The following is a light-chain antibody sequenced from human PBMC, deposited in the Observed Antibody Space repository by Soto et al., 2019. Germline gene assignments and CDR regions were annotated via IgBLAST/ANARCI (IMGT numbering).Light chain of an antibody. Sequence: QSALTQPASVSGSPGQSITISCTGTNSDVGGYNYVSWYQQHPGKAPKLMIYEVSNRPSGVSNRFSGSKSGNTASLTISGLQAEDEADYYCSSYTSSSTLVFGTGTKVTVL. CDR2: EVS. V-gene: IGLV2-14*01. CDR3: SSYTSSSTLV. J-gene: IGLJ1*01. CDR1: NSDVGGYNY.